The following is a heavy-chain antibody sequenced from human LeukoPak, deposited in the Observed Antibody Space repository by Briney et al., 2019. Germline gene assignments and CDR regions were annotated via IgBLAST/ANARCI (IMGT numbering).Heavy chain of an antibody. CDR1: GYTFSSYG. CDR2: INPFTRYT. V-gene: IGHV1-18*01. J-gene: IGHJ4*02. D-gene: IGHD3-10*01. CDR3: ASWAGGLWGVPLYDY. Sequence: GASVKVSCKASGYTFSSYGITWVRQAPGQGLEWMGCINPFTRYTNYAQTFQGRVTMTTDTSISTAYMEMSRLRSDDTAVYYCASWAGGLWGVPLYDYWGQGSLVTVSS.